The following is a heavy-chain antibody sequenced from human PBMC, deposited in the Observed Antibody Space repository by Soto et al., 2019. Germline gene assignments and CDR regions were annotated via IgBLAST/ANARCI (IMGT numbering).Heavy chain of an antibody. CDR3: TTDDVDTAKVNDY. CDR1: GFTFSNAC. V-gene: IGHV3-15*01. CDR2: IKSRTDGGTT. J-gene: IGHJ4*02. D-gene: IGHD5-18*01. Sequence: EVQLVESGGGLVKPGGSLRLSCAASGFTFSNACMSWVRQAPGKGLEWVGSIKSRTDGGTTDYAAPVKCRFTISRDDSNNTLYLQMISLKSEDTAVYYCTTDDVDTAKVNDYWGQGTLVTVSS.